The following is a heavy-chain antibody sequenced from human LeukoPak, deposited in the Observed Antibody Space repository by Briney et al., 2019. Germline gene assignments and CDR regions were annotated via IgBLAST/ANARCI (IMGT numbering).Heavy chain of an antibody. D-gene: IGHD1-26*01. J-gene: IGHJ3*02. CDR3: ARELREHGVFDI. V-gene: IGHV3-53*01. Sequence: GGSLRLSCAAFGFTFNTYTMYWVRQAPGKGLEWVSEIYSGGSTYYAASVKGRFSISRDNSKNTVYLQMNSLRVEDTAVYYCARELREHGVFDIWGQGIMVTVSS. CDR1: GFTFNTYT. CDR2: IYSGGST.